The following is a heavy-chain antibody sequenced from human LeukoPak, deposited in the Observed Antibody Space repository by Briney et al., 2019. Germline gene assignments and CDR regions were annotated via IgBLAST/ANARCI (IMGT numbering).Heavy chain of an antibody. D-gene: IGHD2-2*01. Sequence: PGGTLRLSCAASGFTFSNYGMSWVRQAPGKGLEWVSAISGSGVTTYYADSVKGRFTISRDNSKHTLYLQMNSLRAEDTAVYYCSKRKAIVLVPAARSPIDYWGQGTLVTVSS. CDR3: SKRKAIVLVPAARSPIDY. J-gene: IGHJ4*02. CDR1: GFTFSNYG. CDR2: ISGSGVTT. V-gene: IGHV3-23*01.